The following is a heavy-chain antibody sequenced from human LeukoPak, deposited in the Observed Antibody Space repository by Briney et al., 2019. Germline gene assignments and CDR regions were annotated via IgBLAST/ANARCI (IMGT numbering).Heavy chain of an antibody. CDR3: ARYCSGGSCYSGYLQH. J-gene: IGHJ1*01. D-gene: IGHD2-15*01. CDR2: ISSSSSYI. V-gene: IGHV3-21*01. Sequence: GGSLRLSCAASGFTFSSYSMNWVRQAPGKGLEWVSSISSSSSYIYYADSVKGRFTISRDNAKNSLYLQMNSLRAEDTAVYYCARYCSGGSCYSGYLQHWGQGTLVTFSS. CDR1: GFTFSSYS.